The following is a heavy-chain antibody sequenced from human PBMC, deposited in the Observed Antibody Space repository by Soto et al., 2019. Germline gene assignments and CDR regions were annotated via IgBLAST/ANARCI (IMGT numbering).Heavy chain of an antibody. Sequence: EVQLVESGGGLVQPGGSLRLSCAASGFTFSSYSIKWVSQAPGKGLEWVSYSSTSGSTIYYADSVKGRFTISRDNARNSVYLQVNSLRAEDTAVYYCAREGGMAVWGQGTTVTVSS. CDR1: GFTFSSYS. J-gene: IGHJ6*02. V-gene: IGHV3-48*01. CDR2: SSTSGSTI. CDR3: AREGGMAV.